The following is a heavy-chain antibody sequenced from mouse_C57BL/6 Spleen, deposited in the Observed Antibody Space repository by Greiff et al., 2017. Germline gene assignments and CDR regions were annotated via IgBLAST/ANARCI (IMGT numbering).Heavy chain of an antibody. CDR1: GFSLTSYG. Sequence: VQLQQSGPGLVQPSQSLSITCTVSGFSLTSYGVHWVRQSPGKGLEWLGVIWSGGSTDYNAAFISRLSISKDNSKSQVFFKMNSLQADDTAIYYCARPIYDGYPWFAYWGQGTLVTVSA. CDR3: ARPIYDGYPWFAY. V-gene: IGHV2-2*01. D-gene: IGHD2-3*01. CDR2: IWSGGST. J-gene: IGHJ3*01.